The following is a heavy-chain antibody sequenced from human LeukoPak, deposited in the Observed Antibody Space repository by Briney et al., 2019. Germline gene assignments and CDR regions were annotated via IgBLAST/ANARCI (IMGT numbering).Heavy chain of an antibody. Sequence: ASVKVSCKASGYTFTSYDINWVRQATGQGLEWMGWMNPNSGNRGYAQKFQGRVTMTRNTSISTAYMELSSLRSEDTAVYYCARVLTGTPAGGYWGQGTLVTVSS. CDR1: GYTFTSYD. CDR2: MNPNSGNR. CDR3: ARVLTGTPAGGY. V-gene: IGHV1-8*01. J-gene: IGHJ4*02. D-gene: IGHD1-20*01.